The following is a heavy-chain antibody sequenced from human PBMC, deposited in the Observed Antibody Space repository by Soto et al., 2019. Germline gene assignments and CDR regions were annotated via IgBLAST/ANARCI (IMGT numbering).Heavy chain of an antibody. CDR1: GDRISSLY. Sequence: SETLPLTCNVCGDRISSLYWNWIRQAPGKGLEWIGYIYYSGSTDYNPSLKSRVAMSVEPSKKQFYLGLSSLTAADTAVYFCETGGYSGYDHWGQGTMVTVSS. CDR2: IYYSGST. J-gene: IGHJ3*01. D-gene: IGHD5-12*01. V-gene: IGHV4-59*01. CDR3: ETGGYSGYDH.